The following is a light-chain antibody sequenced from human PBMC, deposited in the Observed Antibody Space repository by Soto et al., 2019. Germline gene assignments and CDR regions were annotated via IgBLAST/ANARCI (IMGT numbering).Light chain of an antibody. J-gene: IGLJ2*01. CDR2: GNS. Sequence: HSVLTQPPSVSGAPGQRVTISCTGSSSNIGAGYDVHWYQQLPGTAPKLLIYGNSNRPSGVPDRFSGSKSGTSASLAITGLQAEDEADYYCQSYDSSLYVVFGGGTKLTVL. CDR3: QSYDSSLYVV. V-gene: IGLV1-40*01. CDR1: SSNIGAGYD.